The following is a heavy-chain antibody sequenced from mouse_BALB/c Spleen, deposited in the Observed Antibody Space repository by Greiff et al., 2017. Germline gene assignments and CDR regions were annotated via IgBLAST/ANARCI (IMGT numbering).Heavy chain of an antibody. CDR2: IDPENGNT. CDR3: ARGGITTGYWYFDV. Sequence: VQLQQSGAELVRPGALVKLSCKASGFNIKDYYMHWVKQRPEQGLEWIGWIDPENGNTIYDPKFQGKASITADKSSSTAYMELSSLTSEDSAVYYCARGGITTGYWYFDVWGAGTTVTVSS. J-gene: IGHJ1*01. V-gene: IGHV14-1*02. D-gene: IGHD2-4*01. CDR1: GFNIKDYY.